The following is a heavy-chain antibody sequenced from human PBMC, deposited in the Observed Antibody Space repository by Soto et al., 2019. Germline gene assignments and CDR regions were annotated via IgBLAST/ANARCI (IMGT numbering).Heavy chain of an antibody. CDR1: GYTFTTYG. J-gene: IGHJ3*02. Sequence: ASVKVSCKASGYTFTTYGISWVRQAPGQGLEWMGWISAYNGNTSYAQNLQGRVTMTTDTSTSTAYMELRSLRSDDTAVYYCARVFFRLFAFDIWGQGTMVTVSS. D-gene: IGHD3-22*01. CDR2: ISAYNGNT. V-gene: IGHV1-18*01. CDR3: ARVFFRLFAFDI.